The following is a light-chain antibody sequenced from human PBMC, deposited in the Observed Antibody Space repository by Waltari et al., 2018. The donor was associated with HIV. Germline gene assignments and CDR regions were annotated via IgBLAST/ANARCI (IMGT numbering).Light chain of an antibody. J-gene: IGLJ3*02. V-gene: IGLV7-46*01. Sequence: QVVVTQEPSLSVSPGGTVTVTCASVTGSVSKNHYTHWIQWKPVQAPWTLIYDTEKRHPWTPGRFAGARSWCRAALMLAGALPDDEADYYCLLSYSGVRVFGGGTKLTV. CDR3: LLSYSGVRV. CDR1: TGSVSKNHY. CDR2: DTE.